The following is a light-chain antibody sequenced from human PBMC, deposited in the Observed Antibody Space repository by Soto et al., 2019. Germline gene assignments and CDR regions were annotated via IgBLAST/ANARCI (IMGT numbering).Light chain of an antibody. V-gene: IGKV3-15*01. CDR3: QQYNNWPQT. CDR1: QSVSSN. J-gene: IGKJ1*01. CDR2: GPS. Sequence: EIVMTQSPATLSVSPGERATLSCRASQSVSSNLAWYQQKPGQAPRLLIYGPSTRATGIPARFSGSGSGTEFTLTISSLQSEDFAVYYCQQYNNWPQTFGQGTKVEI.